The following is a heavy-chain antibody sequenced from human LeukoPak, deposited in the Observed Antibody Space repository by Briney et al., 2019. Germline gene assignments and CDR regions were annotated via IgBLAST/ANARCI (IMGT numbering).Heavy chain of an antibody. Sequence: ASVKVSCKASGYTFTSYYMHWVRQAPGQGLEWMGIINPSGGSTSYAQKFQGRVTITADESTSTAYMELSSLRSEDTAVYYCARALPYYYDSSGYLYYYYGMDVWGQGTTVTVSS. V-gene: IGHV1-46*01. CDR3: ARALPYYYDSSGYLYYYYGMDV. CDR2: INPSGGST. D-gene: IGHD3-22*01. CDR1: GYTFTSYY. J-gene: IGHJ6*02.